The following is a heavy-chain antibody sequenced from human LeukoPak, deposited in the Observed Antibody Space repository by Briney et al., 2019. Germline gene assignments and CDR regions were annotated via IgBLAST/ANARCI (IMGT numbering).Heavy chain of an antibody. CDR2: INHSGST. CDR3: ARVAATYYYYYYYMDV. Sequence: SETLSLTCAVYGGSFSGYYWSWIRQPPGKGLEWIGEINHSGSTNYNLSLKSRVTISIDTSKNQFSLKLSSVTAADTAVYYCARVAATYYYYYYYMDVWGKGTTVTVSS. CDR1: GGSFSGYY. V-gene: IGHV4-34*01. J-gene: IGHJ6*03. D-gene: IGHD2-15*01.